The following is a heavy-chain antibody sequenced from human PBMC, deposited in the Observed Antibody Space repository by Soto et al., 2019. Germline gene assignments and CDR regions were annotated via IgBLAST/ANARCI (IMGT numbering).Heavy chain of an antibody. CDR2: IYYSGST. D-gene: IGHD6-13*01. CDR3: ARAGSAAAGFYYYYGMDV. V-gene: IGHV4-31*03. Sequence: SETLSLTCTVSGGSISSGGYYWSWIRQHPGKGLEWIGYIYYSGSTYYNPSLKSRVTISVDTSKNQFSLKLSSVTTADTAVYYCARAGSAAAGFYYYYGMDVWGQGTTVTVSS. J-gene: IGHJ6*02. CDR1: GGSISSGGYY.